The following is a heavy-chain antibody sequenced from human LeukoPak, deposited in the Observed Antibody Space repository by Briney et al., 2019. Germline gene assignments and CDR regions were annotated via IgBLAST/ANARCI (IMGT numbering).Heavy chain of an antibody. J-gene: IGHJ3*02. CDR1: GGTFSSYA. D-gene: IGHD3-10*01. CDR2: INPSGGST. CDR3: ARVGTYYYGSGSSHDAFDI. V-gene: IGHV1-46*01. Sequence: ASVKVSCKASGGTFSSYAISWVRQAPGQGLEWMGIINPSGGSTSYAQKFQGRVTMTRDTSTSTVYMELSSLRSEDTAVYYCARVGTYYYGSGSSHDAFDIWGQGTMVTVSS.